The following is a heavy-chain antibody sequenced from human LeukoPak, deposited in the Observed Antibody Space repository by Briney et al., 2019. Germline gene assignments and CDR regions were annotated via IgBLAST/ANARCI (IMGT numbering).Heavy chain of an antibody. CDR2: MNPNSGNT. Sequence: ASVKVSCKASGYTFTSYDINWGRQATGQGPEWMGGMNPNSGNTGYAQKFQGRVTMTRNTSISTDYIELSSLRSEDTAVYYCARGPFGGDFDYWGQGTLVTVSS. CDR1: GYTFTSYD. CDR3: ARGPFGGDFDY. V-gene: IGHV1-8*01. D-gene: IGHD3-10*01. J-gene: IGHJ4*02.